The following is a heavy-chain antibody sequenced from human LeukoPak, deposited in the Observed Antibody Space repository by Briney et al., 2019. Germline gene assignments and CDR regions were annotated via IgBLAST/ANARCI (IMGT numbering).Heavy chain of an antibody. CDR2: IYHSGST. J-gene: IGHJ6*04. CDR1: GYSISSGYY. CDR3: ARDQWFGDQYYYGMDV. V-gene: IGHV4-38-2*02. D-gene: IGHD3-10*01. Sequence: SETLSLTCAVSGYSISSGYYWGWIRQPPWKGLEWIGSIYHSGSTYYNPSLKSRVTISVDTSKNQFSLKLSSVTAADTAVYYCARDQWFGDQYYYGMDVWGKGTTVTVSS.